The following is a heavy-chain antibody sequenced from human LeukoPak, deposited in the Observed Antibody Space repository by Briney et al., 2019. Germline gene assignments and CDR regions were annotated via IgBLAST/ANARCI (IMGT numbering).Heavy chain of an antibody. V-gene: IGHV3-23*01. D-gene: IGHD3-22*01. CDR2: ISDNSGRT. CDR3: AREYDSSWPS. J-gene: IGHJ5*02. Sequence: GGSLRLSRAASGFSFRTYAMSWVRQAPGKGLEWVSAISDNSGRTYYADSVKGRFTISRDNSKNTLFVQMNSLRAEDTAVYYCAREYDSSWPSWGQGTLVTVSS. CDR1: GFSFRTYA.